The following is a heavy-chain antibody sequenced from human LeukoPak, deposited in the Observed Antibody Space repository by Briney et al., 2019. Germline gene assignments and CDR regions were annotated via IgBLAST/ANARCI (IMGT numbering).Heavy chain of an antibody. CDR1: GGTFSSYA. J-gene: IGHJ4*02. Sequence: SVKVSCKASGGTFSSYAISWVRQAPGQGLEWMGRIIPIFGTANYAQKFQGRVTITTHESTSTAYMELSSLRSEDTAVYYCAREERADYYDSSGYYGYWGQGTLVTVSS. CDR2: IIPIFGTA. D-gene: IGHD3-22*01. V-gene: IGHV1-69*05. CDR3: AREERADYYDSSGYYGY.